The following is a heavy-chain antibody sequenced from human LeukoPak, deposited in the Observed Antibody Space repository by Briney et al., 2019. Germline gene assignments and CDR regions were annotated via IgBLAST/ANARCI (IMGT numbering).Heavy chain of an antibody. V-gene: IGHV4-34*01. CDR1: GGSFSGYY. CDR3: ARWSYDVQGPSRVGMREYYYYSMDV. D-gene: IGHD3-22*01. Sequence: SETLSLTCAVYGGSFSGYYWSWIRQPPGKGLEWIGEINHSGSTNYNPSLKSRVTMSVDTSKNQFSLKLSSVTAADTAVYYCARWSYDVQGPSRVGMREYYYYSMDVWGQGTTVTVSS. J-gene: IGHJ6*02. CDR2: INHSGST.